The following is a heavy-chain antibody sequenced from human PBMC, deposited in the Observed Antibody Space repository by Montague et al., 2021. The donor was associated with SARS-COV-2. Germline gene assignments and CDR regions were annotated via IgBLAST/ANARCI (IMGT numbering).Heavy chain of an antibody. Sequence: SETLSLTCTVSGGSISSSSYYWGWIRQPPGKGLEWIGSIYYSGSTYYNPSLKSRVTIFVDTSKNQSSLKLSSVTAADTAVYYCARRVTGTTVHYYYYGMDVWGQGTTVTVSS. CDR2: IYYSGST. V-gene: IGHV4-39*01. J-gene: IGHJ6*02. D-gene: IGHD1-20*01. CDR1: GGSISSSSYY. CDR3: ARRVTGTTVHYYYYGMDV.